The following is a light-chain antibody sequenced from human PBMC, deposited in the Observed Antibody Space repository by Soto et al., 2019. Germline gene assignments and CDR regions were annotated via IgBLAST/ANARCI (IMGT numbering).Light chain of an antibody. CDR1: QGIGND. Sequence: AIQMAQSPSSLSASVGDRVTITCRASQGIGNDVGWYQQKPGQAPKLLIYAAATLQSGVPSRFSGSRSGTDFILTISSLQPEDFATYYCLQDHNSPITFGGGTKVDIK. CDR2: AAA. V-gene: IGKV1-6*02. J-gene: IGKJ4*01. CDR3: LQDHNSPIT.